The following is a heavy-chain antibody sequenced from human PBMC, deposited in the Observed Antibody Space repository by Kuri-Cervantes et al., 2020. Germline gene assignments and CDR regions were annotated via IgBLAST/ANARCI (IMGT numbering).Heavy chain of an antibody. Sequence: ASVKVSCKASGYTFTGYYMHWVRQAPGQGLEWMGWINPNSGGTNYAQKFQGGVTMTRDTSISTAYMKLSRLRSDDTAVYYCARGQVGAGGFDYWGQGTLVTVSS. D-gene: IGHD1-26*01. J-gene: IGHJ4*02. CDR3: ARGQVGAGGFDY. CDR2: INPNSGGT. V-gene: IGHV1-2*02. CDR1: GYTFTGYY.